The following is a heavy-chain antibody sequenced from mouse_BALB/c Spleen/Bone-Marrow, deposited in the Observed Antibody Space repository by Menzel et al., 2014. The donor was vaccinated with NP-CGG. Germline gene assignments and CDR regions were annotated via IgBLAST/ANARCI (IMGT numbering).Heavy chain of an antibody. CDR2: ISYSGST. CDR1: GDSITSGY. J-gene: IGHJ1*01. CDR3: ARYYYGSSYWYFDV. V-gene: IGHV3-8*02. Sequence: EVMLVESGPSLVKPSQTLSLTCSVTGDSITSGYWNWIRKFPGNKLEYMGYISYSGSTYYNPSLKSRISITRDTSKNQYYLQLNSVTTEDTATYYCARYYYGSSYWYFDVWGAGTTVTVSS. D-gene: IGHD1-1*01.